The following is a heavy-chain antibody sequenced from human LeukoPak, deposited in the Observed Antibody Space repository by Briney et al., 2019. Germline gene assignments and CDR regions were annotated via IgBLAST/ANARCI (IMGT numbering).Heavy chain of an antibody. V-gene: IGHV4-59*01. CDR3: ARQTYYDFWSGWSNWFDP. Sequence: SETLSLTCTVSGGSISSYYWSWIRQPPGKGLEWIGYIYYSGSTNYSPSLKSRVTISVDTSKNQFSLKLSSVTAADTAVYYCARQTYYDFWSGWSNWFDPWGQGTLVTVSS. D-gene: IGHD3-3*01. CDR2: IYYSGST. CDR1: GGSISSYY. J-gene: IGHJ5*02.